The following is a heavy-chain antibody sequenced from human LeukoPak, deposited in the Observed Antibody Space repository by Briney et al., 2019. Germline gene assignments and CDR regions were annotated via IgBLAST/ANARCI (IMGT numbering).Heavy chain of an antibody. V-gene: IGHV3-7*01. D-gene: IGHD1-1*01. J-gene: IGHJ4*02. Sequence: GGSLRLSCAASGFTFSSYEMNWVRQAPGKGLEWVANIKQDGSQKYYMDSVKGRFVISRDNTKNSLYLQMNSLRDEDTAVYYCARDLEYGTRSLFVLWGQGTLVTVSS. CDR1: GFTFSSYE. CDR3: ARDLEYGTRSLFVL. CDR2: IKQDGSQK.